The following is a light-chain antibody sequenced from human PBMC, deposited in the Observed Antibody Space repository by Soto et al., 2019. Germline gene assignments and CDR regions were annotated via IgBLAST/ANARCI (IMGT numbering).Light chain of an antibody. CDR1: QSVSSY. CDR3: QQYGRPSRT. Sequence: EIVLTQSPGTQSLSPGERATLSCRASQSVSSYLAWYQQKPGQAPRLLIYGASSRATGIPDRFSGSGSGTEFTLTISRLQREDFAVYYCQQYGRPSRTFGQGTKVEIK. V-gene: IGKV3-20*01. CDR2: GAS. J-gene: IGKJ1*01.